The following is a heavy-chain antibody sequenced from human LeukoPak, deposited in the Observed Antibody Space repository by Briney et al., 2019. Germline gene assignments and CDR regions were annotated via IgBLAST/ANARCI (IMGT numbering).Heavy chain of an antibody. D-gene: IGHD3-10*01. CDR2: INPSGGST. Sequence: VASVTVSCTASGYTFTSYYMHWVRQAPGQGLEWMGIINPSGGSTSYAQKFQGRVTMTRDMSTSTVYMELSSLRSEDTAVYYCARGREYYGSGSYSEFDYWGQGTLVTVSS. V-gene: IGHV1-46*01. J-gene: IGHJ4*02. CDR1: GYTFTSYY. CDR3: ARGREYYGSGSYSEFDY.